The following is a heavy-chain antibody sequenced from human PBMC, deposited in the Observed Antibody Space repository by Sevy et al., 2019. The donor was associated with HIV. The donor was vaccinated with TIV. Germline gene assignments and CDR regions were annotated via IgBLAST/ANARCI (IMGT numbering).Heavy chain of an antibody. CDR2: IHSDDNT. CDR3: ARGKSGYGYALNY. CDR1: GFTVNSNY. Sequence: GGSLRLSCAASGFTVNSNYMTWVRQAPGKGLEGVSVIHSDDNTYHADSVKDRFTVSRDNFKNTLYLHMSSLRAEDTAVYYCARGKSGYGYALNYWGQGNLVTVSS. J-gene: IGHJ4*02. D-gene: IGHD5-18*01. V-gene: IGHV3-66*01.